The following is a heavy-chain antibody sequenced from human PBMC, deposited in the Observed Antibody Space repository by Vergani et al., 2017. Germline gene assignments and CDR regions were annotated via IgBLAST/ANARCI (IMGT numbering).Heavy chain of an antibody. J-gene: IGHJ3*02. CDR2: INAGYGNT. CDR3: ARVAYDSSPHDAFDI. D-gene: IGHD3-22*01. V-gene: IGHV1-3*01. Sequence: QVQLVQSGAEVKKPGASVKVSCKASGYTFTSYAMHWVRQAPGQRLEWMGWINAGYGNTKYSQKFQGRVTITRDTSASTAYMELSSLRSEDTAVYYCARVAYDSSPHDAFDIWGQGTMVTVSS. CDR1: GYTFTSYA.